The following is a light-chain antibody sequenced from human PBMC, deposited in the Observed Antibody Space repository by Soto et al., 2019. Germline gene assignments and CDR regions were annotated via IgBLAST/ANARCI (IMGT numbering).Light chain of an antibody. CDR1: SSDIGSFDL. CDR2: QDS. V-gene: IGLV2-14*02. CDR3: ASYTATTTVI. Sequence: QSALTQPASVSGSPGQSITISCIGGSSDIGSFDLVSWYQQHPGKVPKLLIYQDSKRPSGLSSRFSGSKSGNTASLTISGLQAEDEADYYCASYTATTTVIFGGGTKVTVL. J-gene: IGLJ2*01.